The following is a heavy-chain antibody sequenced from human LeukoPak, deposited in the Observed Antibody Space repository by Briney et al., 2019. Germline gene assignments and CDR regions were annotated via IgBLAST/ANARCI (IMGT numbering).Heavy chain of an antibody. CDR2: INHSGST. D-gene: IGHD3-10*01. Sequence: SETLSLTCAVYGGSFNNYYWSWIRQPPGMGLEWIGEINHSGSTNYNPSFTSRVTISLDKSKNQFSLRLSSVTAADTAVYYCAPYGSGFSRDDYWGQGTLVTVSS. CDR3: APYGSGFSRDDY. J-gene: IGHJ4*02. CDR1: GGSFNNYY. V-gene: IGHV4-34*01.